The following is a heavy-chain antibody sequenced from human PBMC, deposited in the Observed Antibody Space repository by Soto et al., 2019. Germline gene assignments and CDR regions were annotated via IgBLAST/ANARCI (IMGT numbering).Heavy chain of an antibody. CDR3: ARGRREFIAAAGNWFDP. CDR2: IIPIFGTA. Sequence: QVQLVQSGAEVKKPGSSVKVSCKASGGTFSSYAISWVRQAPGQGLEWMGGIIPIFGTANYAQKFQGRVTITADESTSTAYMKLSSVTAADTAVYYCARGRREFIAAAGNWFDPWGQGTLVTVSS. V-gene: IGHV1-69*01. CDR1: GGTFSSYA. D-gene: IGHD6-13*01. J-gene: IGHJ5*02.